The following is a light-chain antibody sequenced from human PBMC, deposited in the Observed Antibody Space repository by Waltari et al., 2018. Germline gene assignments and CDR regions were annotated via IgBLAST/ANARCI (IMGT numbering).Light chain of an antibody. J-gene: IGLJ3*02. V-gene: IGLV2-23*01. CDR3: SLYSTTTDM. Sequence: QSALTQPASVSGSPGQSITISCPGPSSDVGNYKLLSWYQQHPGKPPKLIIYEGFKRPSGVSDRFSGSQSANTASLTISGLQAEDEADYYCSLYSTTTDMFGGGTKVSVL. CDR1: SSDVGNYKL. CDR2: EGF.